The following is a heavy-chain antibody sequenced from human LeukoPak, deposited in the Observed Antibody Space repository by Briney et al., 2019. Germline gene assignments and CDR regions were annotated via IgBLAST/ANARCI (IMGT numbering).Heavy chain of an antibody. Sequence: SETLSLTCTVSGGSISNGSYYWSWIRQPAGKGLEWIGRIYTSGSTNYNPSLKSRVTISVDTSKNQFSLKLSSVTAADTAVYYCARTSDSSWYGVSDYWGQGTLVTVSS. CDR2: IYTSGST. CDR3: ARTSDSSWYGVSDY. J-gene: IGHJ4*02. V-gene: IGHV4-61*02. D-gene: IGHD6-13*01. CDR1: GGSISNGSYY.